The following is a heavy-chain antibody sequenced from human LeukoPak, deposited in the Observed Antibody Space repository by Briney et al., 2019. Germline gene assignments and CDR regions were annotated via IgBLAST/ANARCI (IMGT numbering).Heavy chain of an antibody. CDR3: ARHYYLRGEDSYYMDV. D-gene: IGHD3-10*01. CDR1: GSSLSTRGVG. Sequence: SGPTLVNPTQTLTLTCTFSGSSLSTRGVGVGWIRQPPGKALEWLALIYWNDVKRYSPSLKSRLTITKDTSKNQVVLTMTYMDPVDTATYYCARHYYLRGEDSYYMDVWGKGTTVTISS. CDR2: IYWNDVK. J-gene: IGHJ6*03. V-gene: IGHV2-5*01.